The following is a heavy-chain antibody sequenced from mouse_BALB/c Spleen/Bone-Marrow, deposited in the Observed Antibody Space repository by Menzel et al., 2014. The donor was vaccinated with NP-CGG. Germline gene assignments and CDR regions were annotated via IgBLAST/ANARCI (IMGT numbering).Heavy chain of an antibody. J-gene: IGHJ4*01. Sequence: EVQVVESGGGLVQPGGSRKLSCAASGFTFSSFGMHWVRQAPEKGLEWVAYISGGSSIIYYADTAKGRFTISRDNPKNTLFLQMTSLRSEDTAIYYCARKDYFGYAAMDYWGQGTSVTVSS. CDR3: ARKDYFGYAAMDY. V-gene: IGHV5-17*02. CDR2: ISGGSSII. D-gene: IGHD1-2*01. CDR1: GFTFSSFG.